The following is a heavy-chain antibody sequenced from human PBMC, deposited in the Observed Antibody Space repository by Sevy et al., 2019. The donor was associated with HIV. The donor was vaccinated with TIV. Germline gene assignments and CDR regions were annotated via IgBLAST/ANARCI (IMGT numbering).Heavy chain of an antibody. CDR1: GGSISSGDYH. CDR3: ARTKYCSGGSCYFYFDY. Sequence: SETLSLTCTVSGGSISSGDYHWSWIRQPPGKGLEWIGYIYYSGSTYYNPSLKGRVTMSVDTSKNKFSLRLSSVTAADTAVYYCARTKYCSGGSCYFYFDYWGQGTLVTVSS. D-gene: IGHD2-15*01. V-gene: IGHV4-30-4*01. J-gene: IGHJ4*02. CDR2: IYYSGST.